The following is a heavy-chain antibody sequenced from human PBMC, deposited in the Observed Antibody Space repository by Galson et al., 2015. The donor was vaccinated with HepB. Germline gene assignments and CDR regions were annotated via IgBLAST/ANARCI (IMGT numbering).Heavy chain of an antibody. D-gene: IGHD5-24*01. Sequence: SLRLSCAASGFTFSSYGMHWVRQAPGKGLEWVAVISYDGSNKYYADSMKGRFTISRDNSKNTLYLQMNSLRAEDTAVYYCALRDGYNWGAIDYWGQGTLVTVSS. CDR2: ISYDGSNK. J-gene: IGHJ4*02. CDR3: ALRDGYNWGAIDY. V-gene: IGHV3-30*03. CDR1: GFTFSSYG.